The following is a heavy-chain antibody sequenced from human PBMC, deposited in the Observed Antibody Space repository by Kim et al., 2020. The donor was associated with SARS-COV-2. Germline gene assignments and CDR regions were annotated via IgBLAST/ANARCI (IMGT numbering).Heavy chain of an antibody. CDR2: ISSSSSYI. CDR3: ARDTHHNWFDP. V-gene: IGHV3-21*01. CDR1: GFTFSSYS. J-gene: IGHJ5*02. Sequence: GGSLRLSCAASGFTFSSYSMNWVRQAPGKGLEWVSSISSSSSYIYYADSVKGRFTISRDNAKNSLYLQMNSLRAEDTAVYYCARDTHHNWFDPWGQGTLVTVSS.